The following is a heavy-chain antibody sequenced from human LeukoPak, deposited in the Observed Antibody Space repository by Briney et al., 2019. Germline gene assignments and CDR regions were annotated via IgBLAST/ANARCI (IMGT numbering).Heavy chain of an antibody. D-gene: IGHD2-21*02. V-gene: IGHV3-23*01. CDR3: ARDGVVVTAIPFDY. CDR1: GFTFSSSA. Sequence: TGGSLRLSCAASGFTFSSSAISWVRQAPGKGLEWLSTISGGDYSTYYADSVKGRFTISRDNAKNSLYLQMNSLRAEDTAVYYCARDGVVVTAIPFDYWGQGTLVTVSS. CDR2: ISGGDYST. J-gene: IGHJ4*02.